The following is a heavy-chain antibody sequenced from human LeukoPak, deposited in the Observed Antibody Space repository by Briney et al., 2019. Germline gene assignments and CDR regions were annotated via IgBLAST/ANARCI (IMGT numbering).Heavy chain of an antibody. CDR2: IYTSGST. D-gene: IGHD3-22*01. J-gene: IGHJ3*02. Sequence: PSQTLSLTCTVSGGSLSSGSYYWSWIRQPAGKGLEWIGRIYTSGSTNYNPSLKSRVTISVDTSKNQFSLKLSSVTAADTAVYYCARGAYYYDSSGYPDDAFDIWGQGTMVTVSS. V-gene: IGHV4-61*02. CDR3: ARGAYYYDSSGYPDDAFDI. CDR1: GGSLSSGSYY.